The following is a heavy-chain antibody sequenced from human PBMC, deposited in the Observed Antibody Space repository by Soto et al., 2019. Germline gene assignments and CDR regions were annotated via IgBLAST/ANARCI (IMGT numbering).Heavy chain of an antibody. CDR2: ARNKGNSYNT. Sequence: EVQLVESGGGLVQPGGSLRLSCAASGFTFSDHYMDWVRQAPGKGLEWVGRARNKGNSYNTEYSASVKGSFTISRDDSKNSLYLQKNSLEPEGTVFYYFARVGPPLKDPFDIWGQGTIVTGS. V-gene: IGHV3-72*01. J-gene: IGHJ3*02. CDR3: ARVGPPLKDPFDI. CDR1: GFTFSDHY.